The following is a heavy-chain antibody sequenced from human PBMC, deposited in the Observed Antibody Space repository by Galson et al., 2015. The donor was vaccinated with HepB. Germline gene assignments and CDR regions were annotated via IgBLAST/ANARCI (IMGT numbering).Heavy chain of an antibody. V-gene: IGHV1-18*01. Sequence: SVKVSCKASGYTFTSYGISWVRQAPGQGLEWMGWISAYNGNTNYAQKLQGRVTMTTDTSTSTAYMELRSLSSDDTAVYYCARLVDTAMVTLDYWGQGTLVRVSS. J-gene: IGHJ4*02. CDR3: ARLVDTAMVTLDY. D-gene: IGHD5-18*01. CDR2: ISAYNGNT. CDR1: GYTFTSYG.